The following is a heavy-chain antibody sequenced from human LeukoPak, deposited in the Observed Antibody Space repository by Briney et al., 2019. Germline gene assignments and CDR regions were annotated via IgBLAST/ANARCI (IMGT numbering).Heavy chain of an antibody. V-gene: IGHV1-46*01. Sequence: ASVKVSCKASGYTFTSYYMHWVRQAPGQGLEWMGIISPSGGSTSYAQKFQGRVTMTRDTSTSTVYMELSSLRSEDTAVYYCARDRAKGRGYSYGYWFDPWGQGTLVTVSS. J-gene: IGHJ5*02. D-gene: IGHD5-18*01. CDR3: ARDRAKGRGYSYGYWFDP. CDR1: GYTFTSYY. CDR2: ISPSGGST.